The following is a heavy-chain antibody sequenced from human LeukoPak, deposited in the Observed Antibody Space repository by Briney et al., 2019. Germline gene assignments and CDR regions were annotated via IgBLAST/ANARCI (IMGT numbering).Heavy chain of an antibody. Sequence: KPGGSLRLSCAASGFTFSDYYMSWIRQAPGKGLEWVSYISSSGSTIYYADSVKGRFTISRDNAKNSLYLQMNSLRAEDTAVYYCAGCSSTSCRYYYYYIDVWGKGTTVTVSS. CDR2: ISSSGSTI. CDR1: GFTFSDYY. CDR3: AGCSSTSCRYYYYYIDV. D-gene: IGHD2-2*01. V-gene: IGHV3-11*04. J-gene: IGHJ6*03.